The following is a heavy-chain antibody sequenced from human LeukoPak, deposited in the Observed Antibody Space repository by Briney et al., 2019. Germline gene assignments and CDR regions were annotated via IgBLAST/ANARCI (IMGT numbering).Heavy chain of an antibody. Sequence: SETLSLTCAVYGGSFSGYYWSWIRQPPGKGLEWIAYISDVGSINYNPSLKSRVTISLDTSKNQFSLKLSSVTAADTAVYYCAGHHPRNTVDFWGQGTLVTVSS. V-gene: IGHV4-59*08. D-gene: IGHD2/OR15-2a*01. J-gene: IGHJ4*02. CDR2: ISDVGSI. CDR3: AGHHPRNTVDF. CDR1: GGSFSGYY.